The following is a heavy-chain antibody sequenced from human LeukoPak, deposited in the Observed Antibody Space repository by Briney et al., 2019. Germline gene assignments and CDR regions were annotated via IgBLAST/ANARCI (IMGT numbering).Heavy chain of an antibody. CDR2: INPNSGGT. CDR1: GYTFTGYY. Sequence: ASVKVSCKASGYTFTGYYMHWVRQAPGQGLEWMGRINPNSGGTNYAQKFQGRVTMTRDTSISTAYMELSGLRSDDTAVYYCARQYSSSSLVVSPYYWGQGTLVTVSS. D-gene: IGHD6-6*01. V-gene: IGHV1-2*06. J-gene: IGHJ4*02. CDR3: ARQYSSSSLVVSPYY.